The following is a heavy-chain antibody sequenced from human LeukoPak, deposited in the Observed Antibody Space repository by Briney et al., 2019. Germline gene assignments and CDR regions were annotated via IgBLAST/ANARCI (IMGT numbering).Heavy chain of an antibody. CDR3: ARSAPRYFDWFDY. CDR1: GYSFTNYW. V-gene: IGHV5-51*01. D-gene: IGHD3-9*01. J-gene: IGHJ4*02. CDR2: IYPGDSDT. Sequence: GESLKISCKGSGYSFTNYWIGWVRQMPGKGLEWMGIIYPGDSDTRYIPSFQGQVTISADKSINTAYLQWSSLKASDTAIYYCARSAPRYFDWFDYWGQGTLVTVSS.